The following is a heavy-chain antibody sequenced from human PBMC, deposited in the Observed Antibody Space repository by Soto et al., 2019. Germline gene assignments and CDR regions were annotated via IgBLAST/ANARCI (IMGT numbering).Heavy chain of an antibody. V-gene: IGHV1-18*01. CDR3: ARSPRVNDFWSGGNWFDP. CDR1: GYTFTSYG. D-gene: IGHD3-3*01. CDR2: ISAYNGNT. Sequence: QVQLVQSGAEVKKPGASVKVSCKASGYTFTSYGISWVRQAPGQGLEWMGWISAYNGNTNYAQKLQGRVTMTTDTSTSTAYMELRSLRSDDTAVYYCARSPRVNDFWSGGNWFDPWGQGTLVTVSS. J-gene: IGHJ5*02.